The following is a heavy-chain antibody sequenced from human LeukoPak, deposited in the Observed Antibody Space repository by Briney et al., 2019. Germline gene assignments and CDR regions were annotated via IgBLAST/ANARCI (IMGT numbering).Heavy chain of an antibody. Sequence: PSVTLSLTCAVYGGSFSGYYWSWIRQPPGKGLEWIGEINHSGSTNYNPSLKSRVTISVDTSKNQFSLKLSSVTAADTAVYYCARRRKLTTDYWGQGTLVTVSS. CDR2: INHSGST. V-gene: IGHV4-34*01. CDR1: GGSFSGYY. J-gene: IGHJ4*02. CDR3: ARRRKLTTDY. D-gene: IGHD4/OR15-4a*01.